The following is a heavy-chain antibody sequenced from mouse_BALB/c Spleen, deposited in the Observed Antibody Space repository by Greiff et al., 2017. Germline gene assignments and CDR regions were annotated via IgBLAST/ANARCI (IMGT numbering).Heavy chain of an antibody. Sequence: VQLQESGAELARPGASVKLSCKASGYTFTSYWMQWVKQRPGQGLEWIGAIYPGDGDTRYTQKFKGKATLTADKSSSTAYMQLSSLASEDSAVFYCARRVRQYYFDYWGQGTTLTVAS. CDR3: ARRVRQYYFDY. D-gene: IGHD1-1*01. CDR1: GYTFTSYW. J-gene: IGHJ2*01. V-gene: IGHV1-87*01. CDR2: IYPGDGDT.